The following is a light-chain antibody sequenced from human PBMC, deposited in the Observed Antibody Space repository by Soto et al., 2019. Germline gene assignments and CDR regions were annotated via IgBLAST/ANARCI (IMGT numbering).Light chain of an antibody. CDR2: EVS. J-gene: IGKJ1*01. CDR1: QSLMHSDGNTY. CDR3: LQGTHWPWT. Sequence: DVVMTQSPLSLPVTLGQPASISCRSSQSLMHSDGNTYLNWFQQRPGQSPRRLIYEVSDRDSGVPERFSGSGSGTDFTLKISRAEAEDVGVYYCLQGTHWPWTFGQGTEVEIK. V-gene: IGKV2-30*02.